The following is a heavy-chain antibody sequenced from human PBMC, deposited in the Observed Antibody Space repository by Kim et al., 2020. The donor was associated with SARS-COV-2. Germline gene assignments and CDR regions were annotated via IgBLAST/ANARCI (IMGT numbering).Heavy chain of an antibody. V-gene: IGHV4-61*02. CDR2: T. CDR3: ARGYSYGHFDY. D-gene: IGHD5-18*01. J-gene: IGHJ4*02. Sequence: TNYNPPHKSRGTISVDTSKNQFSLKLSSVTAADTAVYYCARGYSYGHFDYWGQGTLVTVSS.